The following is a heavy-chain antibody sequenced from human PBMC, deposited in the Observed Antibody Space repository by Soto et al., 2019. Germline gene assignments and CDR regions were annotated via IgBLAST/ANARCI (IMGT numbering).Heavy chain of an antibody. Sequence: ESLKISCKGSGYSFISYWIVWVRQMPGKGLEYMGIIYPGDSDTRYSPSFQGQVTISADKSISTAYLQWSSLKASDTAMYYCARRSTYCSSSGCYFDYWGQGIQVTVSS. V-gene: IGHV5-51*01. D-gene: IGHD2-2*01. CDR3: ARRSTYCSSSGCYFDY. CDR2: IYPGDSDT. CDR1: GYSFISYW. J-gene: IGHJ4*02.